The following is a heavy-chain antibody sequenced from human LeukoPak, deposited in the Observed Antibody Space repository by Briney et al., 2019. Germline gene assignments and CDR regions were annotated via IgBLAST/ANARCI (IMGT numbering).Heavy chain of an antibody. V-gene: IGHV3-74*01. CDR1: GFTFSSYW. CDR3: ARDIGATNWFDH. CDR2: IKSDGRGT. D-gene: IGHD1-26*01. J-gene: IGHJ5*02. Sequence: GGSLRLSCAASGFTFSSYWMHWVRQAPGKGLVWVSRIKSDGRGTSYADSVKGRFTISRDNAKNTLYLQMNSLRAEDTAVYYCARDIGATNWFDHWGQGTLVTVSS.